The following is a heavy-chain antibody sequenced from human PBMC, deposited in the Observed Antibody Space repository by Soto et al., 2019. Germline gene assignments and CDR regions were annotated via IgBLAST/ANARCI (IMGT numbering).Heavy chain of an antibody. V-gene: IGHV4-31*11. CDR1: GGSVSRCGYY. J-gene: IGHJ4*02. Sequence: QSITGAVSGGSVSRCGYYWSWIRQHPGKGLEWIGYIYYSGSTYYNPSLKSRVTISVDTSKNQFSLKLSSVTAADTAVYYCARAPLNWGQGTLVTVSS. CDR3: ARAPLN. CDR2: IYYSGST.